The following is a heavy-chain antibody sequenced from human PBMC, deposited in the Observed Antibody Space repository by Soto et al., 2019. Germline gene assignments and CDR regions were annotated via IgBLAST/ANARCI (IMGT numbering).Heavy chain of an antibody. D-gene: IGHD6-19*01. CDR2: IWNDGINK. Sequence: GGSLRLSCAASGFTFSTHAMHWVRQAPGKGLEWVAMIWNDGINKFYPDSVKGRFTISRDNSKNTLSLQMNRLRAEDTAVYYCASDPPESGWAFDIWGQGTMVTVSS. CDR3: ASDPPESGWAFDI. CDR1: GFTFSTHA. J-gene: IGHJ3*02. V-gene: IGHV3-33*01.